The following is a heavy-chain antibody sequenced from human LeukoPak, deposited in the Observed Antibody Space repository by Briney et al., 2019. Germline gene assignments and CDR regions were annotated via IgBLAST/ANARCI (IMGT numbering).Heavy chain of an antibody. Sequence: PGRSLRLSCAASGFTFSSYWMHWVRQAPGKGLVWVSRINSDGSRTSYADSVKGRFTISRDNAKNTLYLQMNSLRAEDTAVYYCARAPYYDSSGYSFDYWGQGTLVTVSS. CDR2: INSDGSRT. V-gene: IGHV3-74*01. J-gene: IGHJ4*02. D-gene: IGHD3-22*01. CDR1: GFTFSSYW. CDR3: ARAPYYDSSGYSFDY.